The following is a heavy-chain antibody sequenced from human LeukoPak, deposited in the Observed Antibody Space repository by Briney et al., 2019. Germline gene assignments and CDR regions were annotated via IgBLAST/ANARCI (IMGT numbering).Heavy chain of an antibody. CDR1: GGSISSSSYY. Sequence: PSETLSLTCTVSGGSISSSSYYWGWIRQPPGKGLEWIGSIYYGGSTYYNPSLKSRVTISVDTSKNQFSLKLSSVTAADTAVYYCARDRGCSGGSCYLNYFDYWGQGTLVTVSS. V-gene: IGHV4-39*07. J-gene: IGHJ4*02. CDR3: ARDRGCSGGSCYLNYFDY. CDR2: IYYGGST. D-gene: IGHD2-15*01.